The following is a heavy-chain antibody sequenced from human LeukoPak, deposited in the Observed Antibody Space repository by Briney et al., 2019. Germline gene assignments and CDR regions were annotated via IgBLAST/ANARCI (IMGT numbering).Heavy chain of an antibody. CDR2: ISYDGSNK. CDR1: GFTFSSYA. CDR3: AKDSVLRYFDWLSHPPSALDY. V-gene: IGHV3-30*04. J-gene: IGHJ4*02. D-gene: IGHD3-9*01. Sequence: KSGGSLRLSCAASGFTFSSYAMHWVRQAPGKGLEWVAVISYDGSNKYYADSVKGRFTISRDNSKNTLYLQMNSLRAEDTAVYYCAKDSVLRYFDWLSHPPSALDYWGQGTLVTVSS.